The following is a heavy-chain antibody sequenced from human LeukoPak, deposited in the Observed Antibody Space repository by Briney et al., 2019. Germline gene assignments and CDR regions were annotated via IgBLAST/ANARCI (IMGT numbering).Heavy chain of an antibody. J-gene: IGHJ4*02. Sequence: SETLSLTCTVSGGSISSYYWSWIRQPAGKGLEWIGRIYTSGSTNYNPSLKSRVTMSVDASKNQFSLKLSSVTAADTAVYYCARRGYSSGNFDYWGQGTLVTVSS. V-gene: IGHV4-4*07. CDR1: GGSISSYY. D-gene: IGHD6-25*01. CDR2: IYTSGST. CDR3: ARRGYSSGNFDY.